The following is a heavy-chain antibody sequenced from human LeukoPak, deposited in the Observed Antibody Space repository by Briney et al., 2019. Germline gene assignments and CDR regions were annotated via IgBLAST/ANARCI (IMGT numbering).Heavy chain of an antibody. CDR2: ISSSSSTI. J-gene: IGHJ4*02. Sequence: GGSLRLSCAASGFTFSSYSMNWVRQAPGKGLEWVSYISSSSSTIYYADSVKGRFTISRDNAKNSLYLQMTSLRAEDTAVYYCARDRKFDYWGQGTLVTVYS. CDR1: GFTFSSYS. CDR3: ARDRKFDY. V-gene: IGHV3-48*04.